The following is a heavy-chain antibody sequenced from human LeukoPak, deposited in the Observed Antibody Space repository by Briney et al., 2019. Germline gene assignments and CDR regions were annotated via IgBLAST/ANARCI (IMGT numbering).Heavy chain of an antibody. CDR2: ISYDGKKN. CDR3: VRGSKIRGVIPEGEFDY. J-gene: IGHJ4*02. Sequence: PGRSLRLSCAASGFTFSHFAMHWVRQAPGKGLEWVAVISYDGKKNYCADSVKGRFTLTRDDSANTLSLQMNSLRAEDTAVYYCVRGSKIRGVIPEGEFDYWGQGTLVTVSS. D-gene: IGHD3-10*01. V-gene: IGHV3-30*03. CDR1: GFTFSHFA.